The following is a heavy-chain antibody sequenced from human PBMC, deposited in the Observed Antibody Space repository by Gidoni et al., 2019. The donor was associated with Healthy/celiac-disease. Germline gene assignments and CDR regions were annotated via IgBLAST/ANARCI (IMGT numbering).Heavy chain of an antibody. CDR1: GGSISSYY. J-gene: IGHJ4*02. Sequence: QVQLQESGPGLVKPSETLSLTCTVSGGSISSYYWSWIRQPPGKGLEWIGYIYYSGSTNYNPSLKSRVTISVDTSKNQFSLKLSSVTAADTAVYYCARSRRDGYNDYWGQGTLVTVSS. CDR2: IYYSGST. CDR3: ARSRRDGYNDY. D-gene: IGHD5-12*01. V-gene: IGHV4-59*08.